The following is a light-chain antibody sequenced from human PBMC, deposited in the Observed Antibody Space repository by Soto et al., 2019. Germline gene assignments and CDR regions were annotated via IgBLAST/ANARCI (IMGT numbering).Light chain of an antibody. CDR1: QSISSW. Sequence: DIQMTQSPSTLSASVGDRVTITCRASQSISSWLAWYQQKPGKAPKLLIYKASSLESGVPSRFGGSGSGTEFTLTISSLQPDDFATYCCQQYNSLYTFGRGTKLEIK. J-gene: IGKJ2*01. V-gene: IGKV1-5*03. CDR2: KAS. CDR3: QQYNSLYT.